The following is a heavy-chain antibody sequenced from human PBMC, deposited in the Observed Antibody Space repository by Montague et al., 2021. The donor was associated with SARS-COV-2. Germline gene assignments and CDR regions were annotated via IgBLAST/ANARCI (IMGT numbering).Heavy chain of an antibody. Sequence: SLRLSCAASGFTFNNYWMHWVRQVPRKGLLWVSRINRDGSSTTYADSVKGRFTISRDNAKNTLYLQVNSLRDDDTAVCYCAREAYNSGDFDFWGQGTLVTVSS. D-gene: IGHD6-19*01. J-gene: IGHJ4*02. CDR3: AREAYNSGDFDF. CDR2: INRDGSST. CDR1: GFTFNNYW. V-gene: IGHV3-74*01.